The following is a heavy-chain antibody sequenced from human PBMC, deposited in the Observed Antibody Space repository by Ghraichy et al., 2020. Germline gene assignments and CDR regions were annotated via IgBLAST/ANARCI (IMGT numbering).Heavy chain of an antibody. CDR2: IYYSGST. CDR1: GGSISSYY. V-gene: IGHV4-59*01. Sequence: ETLSLTCTVSGGSISSYYWSWIRQPPGKGLEWIGYIYYSGSTNYNPSLKSRVTISVDTSKNQFSLKLSSVTAADTAVYYCAREGGYSYGYLNYYYYGMDVWGQGTTVTVSS. D-gene: IGHD5-18*01. J-gene: IGHJ6*02. CDR3: AREGGYSYGYLNYYYYGMDV.